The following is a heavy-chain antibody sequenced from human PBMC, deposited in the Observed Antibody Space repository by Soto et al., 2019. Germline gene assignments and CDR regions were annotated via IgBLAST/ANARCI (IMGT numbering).Heavy chain of an antibody. CDR3: AREYSSGYYYFYAMDV. V-gene: IGHV3-66*01. Sequence: EVQLVESGGGLVQPGGSLRLSCAASGFTVSSNYRSWVRQAPGKGLEWVSVIYSGGSTYYADSVKGRFTISRDNSKNTLYLQMNSLRAEDTAVYYCAREYSSGYYYFYAMDVWGQGTTVTVSS. J-gene: IGHJ6*02. CDR2: IYSGGST. D-gene: IGHD5-18*01. CDR1: GFTVSSNY.